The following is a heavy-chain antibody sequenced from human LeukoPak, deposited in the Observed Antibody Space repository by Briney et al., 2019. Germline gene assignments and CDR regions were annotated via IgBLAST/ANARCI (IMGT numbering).Heavy chain of an antibody. D-gene: IGHD2-2*01. CDR2: INPDSGGT. CDR3: VRGGSRSCSGTSCPLFDF. Sequence: GASVKVSCKASRYTFTDYYIHWVRQAPGQGLEWMGWINPDSGGTNYAQKFQGRVTVTRDTSINTAYMDLRWLRSDDTGIYYCVRGGSRSCSGTSCPLFDFWGRGTLVTVSS. V-gene: IGHV1-2*02. CDR1: RYTFTDYY. J-gene: IGHJ4*02.